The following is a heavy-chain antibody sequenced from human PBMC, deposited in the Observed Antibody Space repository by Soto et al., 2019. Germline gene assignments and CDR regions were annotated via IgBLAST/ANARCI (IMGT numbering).Heavy chain of an antibody. CDR2: ISGSGGST. D-gene: IGHD3-10*01. CDR3: AKARLWFGELFYFDY. V-gene: IGHV3-23*01. Sequence: XGSLRLSCAASGFTFSSYAMSWVRQVPGKGLEWVSAISGSGGSTYYADSVKGRFTISRDNSKNTLYLQMNSLRAEDTAVYYCAKARLWFGELFYFDYWGQGTLVTVSS. J-gene: IGHJ4*02. CDR1: GFTFSSYA.